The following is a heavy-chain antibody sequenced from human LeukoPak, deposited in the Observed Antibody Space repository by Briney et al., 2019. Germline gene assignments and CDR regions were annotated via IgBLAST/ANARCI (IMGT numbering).Heavy chain of an antibody. CDR1: GFTFSSHG. CDR2: IKSKTDGGTT. J-gene: IGHJ4*02. V-gene: IGHV3-15*01. D-gene: IGHD3-9*01. Sequence: GGSLRLSCAASGFTFSSHGMSWVRQAPGKGLEWVGRIKSKTDGGTTDYAAPVKGRFTISRDDSKNTLYLQMNSLKTEDTAVYYCTTVNWLLPADYWGQGTLVTVSS. CDR3: TTVNWLLPADY.